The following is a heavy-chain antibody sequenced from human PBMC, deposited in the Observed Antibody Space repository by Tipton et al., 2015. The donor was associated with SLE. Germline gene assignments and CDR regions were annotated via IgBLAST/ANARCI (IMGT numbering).Heavy chain of an antibody. D-gene: IGHD6-6*01. J-gene: IGHJ6*03. V-gene: IGHV4-31*03. CDR3: ARASSIAARYFYYYMDV. CDR1: GGSISSSSYY. CDR2: IYYTGTT. Sequence: TLSLTCTVSGGSISSSSYYWSWIRQHPGKGLEWVGYIYYTGTTYYNPSLKSRATISVDMSKNQFSLSLSSVTAADTAVYYCARASSIAARYFYYYMDVWGKGTAVTVSS.